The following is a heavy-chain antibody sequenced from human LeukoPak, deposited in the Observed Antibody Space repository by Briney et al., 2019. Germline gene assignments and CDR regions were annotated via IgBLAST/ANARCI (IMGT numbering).Heavy chain of an antibody. CDR2: IKSKANSYAT. V-gene: IGHV3-73*01. CDR3: TRREYSSSFRDY. Sequence: GGSLRLSCAASGFTFSGSAMHWVRQASGKGLEWVGRIKSKANSYATAYAASVKGRFTISRDDSKNTVYVQMNSLKTEDTAVYYCTRREYSSSFRDYWGQGTLVTVSS. CDR1: GFTFSGSA. J-gene: IGHJ4*02. D-gene: IGHD6-6*01.